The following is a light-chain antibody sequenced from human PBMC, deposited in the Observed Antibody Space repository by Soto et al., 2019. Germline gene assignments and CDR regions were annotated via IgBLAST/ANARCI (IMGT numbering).Light chain of an antibody. V-gene: IGKV1-9*01. CDR1: QGISSY. CDR3: QQINSFPVT. Sequence: DIQLTQSPSFLSASVGDRVPITCRASQGISSYLAWYQQRPGKAPKLLIYDASTLQSGVPSRFSGSGSGTEFTLTISSLQPEDFSTYYCQQINSFPVTFGGGTKVDIK. CDR2: DAS. J-gene: IGKJ4*01.